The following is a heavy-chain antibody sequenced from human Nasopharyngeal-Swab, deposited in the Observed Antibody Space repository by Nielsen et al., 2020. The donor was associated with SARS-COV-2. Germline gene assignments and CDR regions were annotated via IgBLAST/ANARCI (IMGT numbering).Heavy chain of an antibody. CDR3: AREGSERGGAFDI. CDR2: ISYDGHTK. J-gene: IGHJ3*02. V-gene: IGHV3-30-3*01. D-gene: IGHD1-1*01. CDR1: GFTFSGYA. Sequence: GASLQISCAASGFTFSGYAVHWVRQAPGKGLEWVAVISYDGHTKFYADPVKGRFTIPRDEPKDTVYLEMNSLRVDDTAIYYCAREGSERGGAFDIWGQGTMVTVSS.